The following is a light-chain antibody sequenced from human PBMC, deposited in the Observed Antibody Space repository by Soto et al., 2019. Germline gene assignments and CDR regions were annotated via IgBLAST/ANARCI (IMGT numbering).Light chain of an antibody. CDR2: AAS. V-gene: IGKV1-9*01. CDR1: QGISSY. Sequence: DIHMTKSPSFLSASVGDRVTITCRASQGISSYLAWYQQKPGKAPKLLIYAASTLQSGVPSRFSGSGSGTEFTLTISSLQPDDFATYYCQQYNSYPLTFGGGTKVDIK. CDR3: QQYNSYPLT. J-gene: IGKJ4*01.